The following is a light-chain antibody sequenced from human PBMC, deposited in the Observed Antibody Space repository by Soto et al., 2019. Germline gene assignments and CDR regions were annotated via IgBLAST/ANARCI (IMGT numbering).Light chain of an antibody. Sequence: IHMTQSASTLSASVGYRVTLTCRASQNIRNWLAWYQQKPGKAPNPLIYDASSLKSGVPARFSGTGSGTEFTLTISSLKPDDFATYYCQQYNPYSTFGQGTRLEIK. CDR3: QQYNPYST. V-gene: IGKV1-5*01. CDR2: DAS. CDR1: QNIRNW. J-gene: IGKJ5*01.